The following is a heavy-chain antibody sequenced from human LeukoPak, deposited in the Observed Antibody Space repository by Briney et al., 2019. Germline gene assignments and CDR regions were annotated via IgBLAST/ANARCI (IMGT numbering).Heavy chain of an antibody. D-gene: IGHD3-22*01. CDR2: IIPIFGTA. CDR1: GGTFSSNP. CDR3: AREGVVVITQVDY. J-gene: IGHJ4*02. Sequence: GASVKVSCKASGGTFSSNPISWVRQAPGQGLEWMGRIIPIFGTANYAQKFQGRVTITTDESTGTAYMELNSLRAEDTAVYYCAREGVVVITQVDYWGQGTLVTVSS. V-gene: IGHV1-69*05.